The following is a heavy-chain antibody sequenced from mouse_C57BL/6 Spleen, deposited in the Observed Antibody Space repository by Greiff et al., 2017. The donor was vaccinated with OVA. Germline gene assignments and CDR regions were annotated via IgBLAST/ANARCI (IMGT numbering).Heavy chain of an antibody. CDR3: ARDEGLGGYFDV. CDR2: INYDGSST. Sequence: EVQLVESEGGLVQPGSSMKLSCTASGFTFSDYYMAWVRQVPEKGLEWVANINYDGSSTYYLDSLKSRFIISRDNAKNILYLQMSSLKSEDTATYYCARDEGLGGYFDVWGTGTTVTVSS. J-gene: IGHJ1*03. V-gene: IGHV5-16*01. D-gene: IGHD2-4*01. CDR1: GFTFSDYY.